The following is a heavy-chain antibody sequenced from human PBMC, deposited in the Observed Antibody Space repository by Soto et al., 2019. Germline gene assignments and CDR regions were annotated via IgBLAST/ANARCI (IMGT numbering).Heavy chain of an antibody. Sequence: QVQLQESGPGLVKPSETLSLTCTVSGGSISSYYWSWIRQPPGKGLEWIGYIFYSGSTNYNPSRESRVTMSVDTSKNQFPLKLSSVTAADTAVDYCARRYGRAFDFWGRGTMVTVSS. J-gene: IGHJ3*01. D-gene: IGHD4-17*01. CDR2: IFYSGST. CDR1: GGSISSYY. CDR3: ARRYGRAFDF. V-gene: IGHV4-59*08.